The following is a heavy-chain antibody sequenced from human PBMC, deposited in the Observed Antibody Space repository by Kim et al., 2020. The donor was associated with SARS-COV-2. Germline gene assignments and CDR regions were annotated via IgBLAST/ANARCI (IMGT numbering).Heavy chain of an antibody. Sequence: GGSLRLSCAASGFTFSSYEMNWVRQAPGKGLEWVSYISSSGSTIYYADSVKGRFTISRDNAKNSLYLQMNSQRAEDTAVYYCARGMVAAAGYYYYGMDVWGEGTTVTVSS. CDR3: ARGMVAAAGYYYYGMDV. D-gene: IGHD6-13*01. CDR1: GFTFSSYE. CDR2: ISSSGSTI. V-gene: IGHV3-48*03. J-gene: IGHJ6*04.